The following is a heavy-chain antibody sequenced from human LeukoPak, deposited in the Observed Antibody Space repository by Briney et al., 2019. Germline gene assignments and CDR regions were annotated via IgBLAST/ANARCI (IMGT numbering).Heavy chain of an antibody. D-gene: IGHD2/OR15-2a*01. CDR2: MNPNSGNT. CDR3: AREILSYDAFDI. V-gene: IGHV1-8*03. Sequence: ASVKVSCKASGYTFTSYDINWVRQATGQGLEWMGWMNPNSGNTGYAQKFQGRVTITRNTSISTAYMELSSLRSEDTAVYYCAREILSYDAFDIWGQGTMVTVSS. CDR1: GYTFTSYD. J-gene: IGHJ3*02.